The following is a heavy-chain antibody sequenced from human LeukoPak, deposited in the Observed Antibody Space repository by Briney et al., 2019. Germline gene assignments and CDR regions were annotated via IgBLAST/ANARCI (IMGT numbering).Heavy chain of an antibody. CDR1: GGTFSSYT. D-gene: IGHD1-26*01. CDR3: ARSGPYSGSPHAYYYYMDV. V-gene: IGHV1-69*02. CDR2: IIPILGIA. J-gene: IGHJ6*03. Sequence: SVKVSSKASGGTFSSYTISWVRQAPGQGLEWMGRIIPILGIANYAQKFQARVTITADKSTSTAYMELSSLRSEDTAVYYCARSGPYSGSPHAYYYYMDVWGKGTTVTVSS.